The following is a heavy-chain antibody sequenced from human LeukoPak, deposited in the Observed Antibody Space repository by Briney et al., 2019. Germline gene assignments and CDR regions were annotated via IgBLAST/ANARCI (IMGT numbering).Heavy chain of an antibody. D-gene: IGHD6-13*01. V-gene: IGHV4-59*08. CDR1: GGSISSYY. CDR3: ARAYSSSWYWFDP. CDR2: IYYSGST. J-gene: IGHJ5*02. Sequence: SETLSLTCTVSGGSISSYYWSWIRQPLGKGLEWIGYIYYSGSTNYNPSLKSRVTISVDTSKNQFSLKLSSVTAADTAVYYCARAYSSSWYWFDPWGQGTLVTVSS.